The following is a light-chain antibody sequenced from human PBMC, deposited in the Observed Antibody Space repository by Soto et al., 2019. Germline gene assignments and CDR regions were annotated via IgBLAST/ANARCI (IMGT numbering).Light chain of an antibody. Sequence: GERATLSCRASQSVSSSYLAWYQQKPGQAPRLLIYGASSRATGIPDRFSGSGSGTDFTLTISRLEPEDFAVYYCQQYGSSRWTFGQGTKV. V-gene: IGKV3-20*01. CDR2: GAS. J-gene: IGKJ1*01. CDR1: QSVSSSY. CDR3: QQYGSSRWT.